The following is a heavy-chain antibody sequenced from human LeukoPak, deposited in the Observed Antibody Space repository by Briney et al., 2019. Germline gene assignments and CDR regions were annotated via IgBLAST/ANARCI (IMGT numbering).Heavy chain of an antibody. CDR1: GFTFNSFN. Sequence: GGSLRLSCAASGFTFNSFNMDWVRQAPGKGLEWISFISNSRNTSHYADSVKGRFTISRDNVKNSPYLQMNNLRPEDTAVYYCAREGVVTPFDYWGQGALVTVSS. D-gene: IGHD4-23*01. J-gene: IGHJ4*02. V-gene: IGHV3-48*01. CDR3: AREGVVTPFDY. CDR2: ISNSRNTS.